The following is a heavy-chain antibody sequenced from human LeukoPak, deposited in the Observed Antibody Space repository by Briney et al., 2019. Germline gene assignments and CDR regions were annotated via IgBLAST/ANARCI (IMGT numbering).Heavy chain of an antibody. CDR1: GFTFSSYA. CDR2: ISGSGDNT. Sequence: GGSLRLSCAASGFTFSSYAMSWVRQAPGKGLEWVSGISGSGDNTYYADSVKGRLTISRDNSKNTLYVQVNSLGTEDTAAYYCAKGSYYDSSGSFYFDYWGQGTLVTVSS. CDR3: AKGSYYDSSGSFYFDY. V-gene: IGHV3-23*01. D-gene: IGHD3-22*01. J-gene: IGHJ4*02.